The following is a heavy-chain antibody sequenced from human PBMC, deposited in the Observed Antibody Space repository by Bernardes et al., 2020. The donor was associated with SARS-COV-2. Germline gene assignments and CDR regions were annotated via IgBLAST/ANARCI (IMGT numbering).Heavy chain of an antibody. J-gene: IGHJ5*01. CDR2: INEDGSAN. CDR1: GFTFSSYW. Sequence: VEALFLSCAASGFTFSSYWMSWVRQAPGKGLEWLANINEDGSANTHVDSVKGRFTISRDNAKNSLFLQMNSLRSEDTAVYFCAKDKLAGSFDSWGQGTLVTVSS. V-gene: IGHV3-7*01. D-gene: IGHD1-1*01. CDR3: AKDKLAGSFDS.